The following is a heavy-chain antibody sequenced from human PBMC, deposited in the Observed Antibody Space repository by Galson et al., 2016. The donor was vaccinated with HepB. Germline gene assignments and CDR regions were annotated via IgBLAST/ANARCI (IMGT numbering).Heavy chain of an antibody. CDR2: LSYDESNE. V-gene: IGHV3-30*18. J-gene: IGHJ3*02. CDR3: AKRLQWLVLGDAFDI. Sequence: LRLSCAASGFPFRNFFMHWVRQAPGKGLEWVAVLSYDESNEYYADSVRGRFTISRDNSKNTLYLQMNSLRAEDTAVYCCAKRLQWLVLGDAFDIWGQGTMVTVSS. D-gene: IGHD6-19*01. CDR1: GFPFRNFF.